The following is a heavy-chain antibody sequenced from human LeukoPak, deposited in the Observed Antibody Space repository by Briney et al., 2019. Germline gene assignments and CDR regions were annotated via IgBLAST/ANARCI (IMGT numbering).Heavy chain of an antibody. J-gene: IGHJ4*02. D-gene: IGHD6-19*01. CDR2: IIPIFGTA. Sequence: SVKVSCKASGGTFSSYAISWVRQAPGQGLEWMGGIIPIFGTANYAQKFQGRVTITRDTSASTAYMELSSLRSEDTAVYYCARDLEAVAGTPYFDYWGQGTLITVSS. CDR1: GGTFSSYA. CDR3: ARDLEAVAGTPYFDY. V-gene: IGHV1-69*05.